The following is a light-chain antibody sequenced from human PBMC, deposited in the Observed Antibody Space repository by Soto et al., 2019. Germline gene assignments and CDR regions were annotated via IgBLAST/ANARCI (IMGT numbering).Light chain of an antibody. V-gene: IGLV2-23*02. Sequence: QSALTQPASVSGSPGQSITISCTGTSSDVGSYNLVSWYQRHPGKAPKLMISEVSKRPSGVSNRFSGSKSGNTASLAISGLQAEDEADYYCCTYAGSSTFVFGGGTKLTVL. CDR3: CTYAGSSTFV. J-gene: IGLJ2*01. CDR2: EVS. CDR1: SSDVGSYNL.